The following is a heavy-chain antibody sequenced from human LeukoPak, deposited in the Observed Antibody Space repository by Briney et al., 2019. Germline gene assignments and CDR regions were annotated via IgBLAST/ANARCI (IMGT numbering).Heavy chain of an antibody. D-gene: IGHD2-15*01. CDR3: AKTAQDCSDRPCYSGYFYYMDV. CDR1: GFTFNKYA. J-gene: IGHJ6*03. V-gene: IGHV3-23*01. CDR2: IVGSGEST. Sequence: PGGSLRLSXAASGFTFNKYAMSWVRQAPGKGLEWVSAIVGSGESTYYADSVKGRFTISRDNSKNTLYLQMSSLRAEDTAVYYCAKTAQDCSDRPCYSGYFYYMDVWGKGTTVTVSS.